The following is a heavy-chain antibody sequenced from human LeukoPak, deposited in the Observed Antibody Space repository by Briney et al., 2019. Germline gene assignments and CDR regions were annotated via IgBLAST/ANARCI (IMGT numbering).Heavy chain of an antibody. CDR1: GFTFSSYA. V-gene: IGHV3-23*01. D-gene: IGHD3/OR15-3a*01. Sequence: SGGSLRLSCAASGFTFSSYAMSWVRQAPGKGLEWVSAISGSGGSTYYADSVKGRFTISRDNSKNTLYLQMNSLRAGDTAVYYCAKEPHSSGDWLSLYFDYWGQGTLVTVSS. CDR3: AKEPHSSGDWLSLYFDY. J-gene: IGHJ4*02. CDR2: ISGSGGST.